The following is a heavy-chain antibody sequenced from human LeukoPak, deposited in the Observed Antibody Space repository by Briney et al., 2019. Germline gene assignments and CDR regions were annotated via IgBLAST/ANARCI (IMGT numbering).Heavy chain of an antibody. CDR2: ISGSGGST. J-gene: IGHJ4*02. CDR3: AKDGHSYSRLEGFFDY. Sequence: GGSLRLSCAASGFTFSNCAMSWVRQAPGKGLEWVSAISGSGGSTYYADSVKGRFTISRDNSKNTLYLQMNSLRAEDTAVYYCAKDGHSYSRLEGFFDYWGQGTLVTVSS. V-gene: IGHV3-23*01. D-gene: IGHD5-18*01. CDR1: GFTFSNCA.